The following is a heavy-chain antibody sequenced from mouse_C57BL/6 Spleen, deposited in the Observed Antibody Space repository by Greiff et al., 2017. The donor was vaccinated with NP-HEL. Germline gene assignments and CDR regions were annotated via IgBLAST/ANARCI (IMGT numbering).Heavy chain of an antibody. D-gene: IGHD2-2*01. Sequence: VQLQQSGAELARPGASVKLSCKASGYTFTSYGISWVKQRTGQGLEWIGEIYPRSGNTYYNEKFKGKATLTADKSSSTAHMELRSLTSEEAVVYFCARWDGYEVGCAYWGQGTLVSVSA. J-gene: IGHJ3*01. CDR2: IYPRSGNT. V-gene: IGHV1-81*01. CDR3: ARWDGYEVGCAY. CDR1: GYTFTSYG.